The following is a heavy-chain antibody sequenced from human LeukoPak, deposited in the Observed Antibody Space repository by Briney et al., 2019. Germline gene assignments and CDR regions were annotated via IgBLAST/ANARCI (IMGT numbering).Heavy chain of an antibody. CDR1: GYSFTGHY. CDR2: INPNSGGT. D-gene: IGHD2-2*01. CDR3: AKVGPGAIYFVSDY. Sequence: GASVKVSCKASGYSFTGHYIHWVRQAPGQGLEWMGWINPNSGGTNYGQTFQGRVTMTRDTSINTAYMELSSLRSDDTAVYYCAKVGPGAIYFVSDYWGQGTLVTVSS. J-gene: IGHJ4*02. V-gene: IGHV1-2*02.